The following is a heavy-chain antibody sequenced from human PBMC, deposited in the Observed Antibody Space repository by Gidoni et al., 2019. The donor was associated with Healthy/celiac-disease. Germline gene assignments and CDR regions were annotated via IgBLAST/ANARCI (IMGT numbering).Heavy chain of an antibody. CDR2: ISGSGGST. CDR3: AKDRCSGGSCYPWYFDY. V-gene: IGHV3-23*01. J-gene: IGHJ4*02. CDR1: GFTFRSYA. D-gene: IGHD2-15*01. Sequence: EVQLLESGGGLVQPGGSLRLSCAASGFTFRSYAMSWVRQAPGKGLEWVSAISGSGGSTYYADSVKGRFTISRDNSKNTLYLQMNSLRAEDTAVYYCAKDRCSGGSCYPWYFDYWGQGTLVTVSS.